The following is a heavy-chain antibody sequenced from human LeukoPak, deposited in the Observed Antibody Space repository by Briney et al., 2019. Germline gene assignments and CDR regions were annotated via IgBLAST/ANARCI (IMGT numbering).Heavy chain of an antibody. D-gene: IGHD3-22*01. J-gene: IGHJ4*02. CDR3: TRGRDSDDYYFPDY. CDR1: GFTLSDHY. Sequence: GGSLRLSCAASGFTLSDHYMDWVRQAPGKGLEWVGRIRNKARSCTTEYAASVKGRFTISRDDSKNSLYLQMNSLKTEDTAVYHCTRGRDSDDYYFPDYWGQGTLVTVSS. V-gene: IGHV3-72*01. CDR2: IRNKARSCTT.